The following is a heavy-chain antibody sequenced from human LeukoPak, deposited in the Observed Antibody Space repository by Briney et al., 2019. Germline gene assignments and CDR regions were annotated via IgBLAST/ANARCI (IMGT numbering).Heavy chain of an antibody. CDR3: ARARIGYYGMDV. J-gene: IGHJ6*02. D-gene: IGHD1-26*01. V-gene: IGHV3-9*01. Sequence: PGGSLRLSCAASGFTFDDYAMHWVRQAPGKGLEWVSGISWNSGSIGYADSVKGRLTISRDNAKNPLYLQMNSLRAEDTALYYCARARIGYYGMDVWGQGTTVTVSS. CDR1: GFTFDDYA. CDR2: ISWNSGSI.